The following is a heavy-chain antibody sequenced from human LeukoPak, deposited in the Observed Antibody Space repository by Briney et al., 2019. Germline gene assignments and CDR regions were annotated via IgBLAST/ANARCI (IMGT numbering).Heavy chain of an antibody. CDR3: ARESAVGKRAYKTGNGGFDP. V-gene: IGHV4-4*07. CDR2: IYTSGST. D-gene: IGHD4-23*01. Sequence: PSETLSLTCTVSGGSISSYYWSWIRQPAGKGLEWIGRIYTSGSTNYNPSLKSRVTMSVDTSKNQFSLKLSSVTAADTAVYYCARESAVGKRAYKTGNGGFDPWGQGTLVTVSS. J-gene: IGHJ5*02. CDR1: GGSISSYY.